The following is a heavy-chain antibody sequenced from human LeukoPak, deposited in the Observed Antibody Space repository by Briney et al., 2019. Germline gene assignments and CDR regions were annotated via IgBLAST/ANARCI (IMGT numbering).Heavy chain of an antibody. Sequence: PGGSLRLSCAASGFTFSSYEMNWVRQAPGKGLEWVSDISSSGSPIYIADSVKGRFTISRDNAKNSLYLQMNSLRAEDTAVYYCARAFASSWFRPLDSWGQGTLVTVSS. D-gene: IGHD3-10*01. CDR1: GFTFSSYE. CDR3: ARAFASSWFRPLDS. J-gene: IGHJ4*02. CDR2: ISSSGSPI. V-gene: IGHV3-48*03.